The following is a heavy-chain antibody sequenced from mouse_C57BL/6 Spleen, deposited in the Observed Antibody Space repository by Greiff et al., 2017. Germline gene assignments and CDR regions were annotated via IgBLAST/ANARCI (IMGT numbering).Heavy chain of an antibody. D-gene: IGHD3-3*01. V-gene: IGHV6-3*01. CDR2: IRLKSDNYAT. CDR1: GFTFSNYW. J-gene: IGHJ1*03. CDR3: TGGDSYWYFDV. Sequence: DVKLQESGGGLVQPGGSMKLSCVASGFTFSNYWMNWVRQSPEKGLEWVAQIRLKSDNYATNYAESVKGRFTISRDDSKSSVYLQMNNLRAEDTGIYYCTGGDSYWYFDVWGTGTTVTVSS.